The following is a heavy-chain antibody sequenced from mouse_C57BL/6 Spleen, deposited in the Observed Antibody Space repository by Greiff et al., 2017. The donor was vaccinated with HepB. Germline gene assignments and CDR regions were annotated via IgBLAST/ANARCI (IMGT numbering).Heavy chain of an antibody. J-gene: IGHJ3*01. CDR1: GYTFTDYE. CDR2: IDPETGGT. Sequence: VKLMESGAELVRPGASVTLSCKASGYTFTDYEMHWVKQTPVHGLEWIGAIDPETGGTAYNQKFKGKAILTADKSSSTAYMELRSLTSEDSAVYYCTKKEGGYYGYWGQGTLVTVSA. D-gene: IGHD1-2*01. V-gene: IGHV1-15*01. CDR3: TKKEGGYYGY.